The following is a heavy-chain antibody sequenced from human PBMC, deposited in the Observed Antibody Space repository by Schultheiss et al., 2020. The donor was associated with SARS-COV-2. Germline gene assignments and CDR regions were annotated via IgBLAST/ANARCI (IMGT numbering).Heavy chain of an antibody. CDR1: GFSVTPYY. V-gene: IGHV4-34*01. D-gene: IGHD4-11*01. CDR3: ARQNGLRVTTRRYYYYGMDV. CDR2: INHSGST. Sequence: SETLSLTCAVSGFSVTPYYWGWIRQPPGKGLEWIGEINHSGSTNYNPSLKSRVTISVDTSKNQFSLKLSSVTAADTAVYYCARQNGLRVTTRRYYYYGMDVWGQGTTVTVSS. J-gene: IGHJ6*02.